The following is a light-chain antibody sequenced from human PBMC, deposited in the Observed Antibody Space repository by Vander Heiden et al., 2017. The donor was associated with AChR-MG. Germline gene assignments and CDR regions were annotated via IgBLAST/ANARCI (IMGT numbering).Light chain of an antibody. J-gene: IGLJ3*02. CDR1: SGSIARND. CDR3: QSYDSSNHWV. V-gene: IGLV6-57*02. CDR2: EDN. Sequence: NFMLTQPHSVSESPAKTVTITCSGSSGSIARNDGQWYQQRPGSAPTTVMYEDNQRPSGVPDRFSGSIDSSSNSASLTISGLKTEDEADYYCQSYDSSNHWVFGGGTKLTVL.